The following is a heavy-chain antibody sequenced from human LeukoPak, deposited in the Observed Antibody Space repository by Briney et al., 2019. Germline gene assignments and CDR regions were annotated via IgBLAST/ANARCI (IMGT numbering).Heavy chain of an antibody. D-gene: IGHD3-16*02. Sequence: SETLSLTCAVYGGSFSGYYWSWIRQPPGKGLEWIGEINHSGSTNYNPSLKSRVTISVDTSKNQFSLKLSSVTAADTAVYYCARGLGELSPLGYWGQGTLVTVSS. CDR1: GGSFSGYY. V-gene: IGHV4-34*01. J-gene: IGHJ4*02. CDR2: INHSGST. CDR3: ARGLGELSPLGY.